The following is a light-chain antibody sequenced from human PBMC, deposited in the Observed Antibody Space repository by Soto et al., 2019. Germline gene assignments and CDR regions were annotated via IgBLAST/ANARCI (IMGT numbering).Light chain of an antibody. Sequence: DVQMTQSPSTLSASVGDRVTITCRASQSINKWLAWYQQKPGRAPKPLISDATSLESGVPSRFRGSGSGTEFTLSISGLQPDDFATYYCHQYDSYSPPWTFGQGTKVEIK. CDR1: QSINKW. V-gene: IGKV1-5*01. CDR2: DAT. J-gene: IGKJ1*01. CDR3: HQYDSYSPPWT.